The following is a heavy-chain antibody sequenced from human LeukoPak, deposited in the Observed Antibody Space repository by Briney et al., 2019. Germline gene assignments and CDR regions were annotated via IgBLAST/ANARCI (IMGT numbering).Heavy chain of an antibody. Sequence: GGSLRLSCAASGFTFSSYGMHWVRQAPGKGLEWVAVIWYDGSNKNYADSVKGRFTISRDNSKNTLYLQMNSLRAEDTAVYYCAREHYDSSVLDPWGQGTLVTVSS. J-gene: IGHJ5*02. V-gene: IGHV3-33*01. CDR3: AREHYDSSVLDP. D-gene: IGHD3-22*01. CDR2: IWYDGSNK. CDR1: GFTFSSYG.